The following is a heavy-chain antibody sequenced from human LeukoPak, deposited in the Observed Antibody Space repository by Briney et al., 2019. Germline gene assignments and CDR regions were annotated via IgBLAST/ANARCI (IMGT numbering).Heavy chain of an antibody. CDR3: TTVRGSSSSGWYIDY. CDR1: GFSFSSYG. CDR2: IWYDGSNK. Sequence: PGRSLRLSCAASGFSFSSYGMHWVRQAPGKGLEWVAVIWYDGSNKYYADSVKGRFTISRDNSKNTLYLQVNSLRAEDTAVYYCTTVRGSSSSGWYIDYWGQGTLVTVSS. V-gene: IGHV3-33*01. D-gene: IGHD6-13*01. J-gene: IGHJ4*02.